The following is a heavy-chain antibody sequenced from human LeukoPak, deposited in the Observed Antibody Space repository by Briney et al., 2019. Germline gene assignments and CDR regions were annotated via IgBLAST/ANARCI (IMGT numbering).Heavy chain of an antibody. J-gene: IGHJ5*02. CDR2: ISSSSSYT. V-gene: IGHV3-11*06. Sequence: PGGSLRLSCAASGFTVNSNYMSWVRQAPGKGLEWVSYISSSSSYTNYADSVKGRFTISRDNAKNSLYLQMNSLRAEDTAVYYCARGGSSSFHNWFDPWGQGTLVTVSS. CDR1: GFTVNSNY. D-gene: IGHD6-6*01. CDR3: ARGGSSSFHNWFDP.